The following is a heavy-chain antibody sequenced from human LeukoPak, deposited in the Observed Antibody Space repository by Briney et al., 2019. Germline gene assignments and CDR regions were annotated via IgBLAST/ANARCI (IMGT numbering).Heavy chain of an antibody. V-gene: IGHV3-7*01. J-gene: IGHJ4*02. Sequence: PGGSLRLSCATSGYNFGSYWMTWVRQAPGKGPEWVAIIRQDGNEKIYVDSVKGRFTTSRDNSKSSLYLQMNSLRAEDTAVYYCARFRTWGDKAFDYWGQGTLVTVSS. CDR1: GYNFGSYW. CDR2: IRQDGNEK. D-gene: IGHD2-21*02. CDR3: ARFRTWGDKAFDY.